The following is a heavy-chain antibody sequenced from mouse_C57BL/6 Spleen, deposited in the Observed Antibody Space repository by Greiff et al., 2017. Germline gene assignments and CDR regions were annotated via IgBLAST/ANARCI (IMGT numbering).Heavy chain of an antibody. D-gene: IGHD2-10*01. Sequence: EVKVEESGGGLVKPGGSLKLSCAASGFTFSSYAMSWVRQTPEKRLEWVATISDGGSYTYYPDNVKGRFTISRDNAKNNLYLQMSHLKSEDTAMYYCAREGPYSYYFDYWGQGTTLTVSS. CDR1: GFTFSSYA. CDR3: AREGPYSYYFDY. J-gene: IGHJ2*01. V-gene: IGHV5-4*01. CDR2: ISDGGSYT.